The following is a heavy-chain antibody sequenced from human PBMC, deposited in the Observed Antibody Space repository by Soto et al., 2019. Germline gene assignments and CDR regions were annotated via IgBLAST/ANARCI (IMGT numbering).Heavy chain of an antibody. J-gene: IGHJ3*02. D-gene: IGHD3-3*01. CDR3: ARDQDDSSDAFDI. CDR1: GITFSNYW. CDR2: IKQDGSEK. V-gene: IGHV3-7*01. Sequence: EVPLVESGGGLVQPGGSLRLSFAASGITFSNYWMTWVRQAPGKGLEWVANIKQDGSEKYYVDSVKGRFTISRDNAKNSLYMQMNSLRAEDTAVYYCARDQDDSSDAFDIWGQGTMVTVSS.